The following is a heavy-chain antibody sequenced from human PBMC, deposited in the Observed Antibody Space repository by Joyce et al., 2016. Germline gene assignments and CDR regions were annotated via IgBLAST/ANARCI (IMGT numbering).Heavy chain of an antibody. CDR3: TRDPYYYDSSGPWGY. CDR2: ITYDGSNK. Sequence: QVQLVESGGGVVQPGRSLRLSCAASRLTFSSYAMHWVRQAPGKWMEWVAVITYDGSNKNYADSVKGRFTISRDNSKNTLYLQMNSLRAEDTAVYHCTRDPYYYDSSGPWGYWGQGTLVTVSS. J-gene: IGHJ4*02. D-gene: IGHD3-22*01. V-gene: IGHV3-30*04. CDR1: RLTFSSYA.